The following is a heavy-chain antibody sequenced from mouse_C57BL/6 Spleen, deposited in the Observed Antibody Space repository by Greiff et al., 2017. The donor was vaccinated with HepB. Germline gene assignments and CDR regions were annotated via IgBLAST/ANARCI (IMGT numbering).Heavy chain of an antibody. Sequence: EVQLQQSGPVLVKPGASVKMSCKASGYTFTDYYMNWVKQSHGKSLEWIGVINPYNGGTSYNQQFKGKATLTVDKSSSPAYIERKRLPAADSAVYYCARSYFDSDWGYAMDYWGQGTSVTVSA. CDR1: GYTFTDYY. CDR3: ARSYFDSDWGYAMDY. V-gene: IGHV1-19*01. J-gene: IGHJ4*01. D-gene: IGHD2-4*01. CDR2: INPYNGGT.